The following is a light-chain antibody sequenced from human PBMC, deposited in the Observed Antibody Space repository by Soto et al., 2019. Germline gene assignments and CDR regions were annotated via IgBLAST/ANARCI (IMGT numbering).Light chain of an antibody. Sequence: QSVLTQSPSVSGALGQRVTISCTGSSSNIEAGYDVHWYRQVPGTAPKLLIYGNNIRPSGVPDRFSGSKSGTSASLAISGLQTEDEADSYCQSYDSSLRGVVFGGGTKLTVL. CDR3: QSYDSSLRGVV. CDR1: SSNIEAGYD. CDR2: GNN. V-gene: IGLV1-40*01. J-gene: IGLJ2*01.